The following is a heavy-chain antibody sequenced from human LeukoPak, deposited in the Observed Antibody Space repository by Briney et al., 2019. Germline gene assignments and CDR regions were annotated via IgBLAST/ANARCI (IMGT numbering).Heavy chain of an antibody. D-gene: IGHD3-9*01. CDR3: AREGYYDILTGPLNWFDP. CDR2: INPNSGGT. Sequence: ASVKVSCKASGYTFTGYYMHWVRQAPGQGLEWMGWINPNSGGTNYAQKFQGRVTITTDESTSTAYMELSSLRSEDTAVYYCAREGYYDILTGPLNWFDPWGQGTLVTVSS. J-gene: IGHJ5*02. CDR1: GYTFTGYY. V-gene: IGHV1-2*02.